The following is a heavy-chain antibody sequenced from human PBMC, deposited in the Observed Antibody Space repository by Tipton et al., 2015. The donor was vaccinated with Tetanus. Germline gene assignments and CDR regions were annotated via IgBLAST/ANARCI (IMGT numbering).Heavy chain of an antibody. CDR2: IYYSGST. CDR3: ARDREYYYGSGSHFYFDS. D-gene: IGHD3-10*01. Sequence: TLSLTCAVSGASISGYYWSWIRQPPGKGLEWVGYIYYSGSTNYNPSLKRRVTISDDTSKNQFSLKLTSVTAADTAVYYCARDREYYYGSGSHFYFDSWGQGTLVTVSS. CDR1: GASISGYY. V-gene: IGHV4-59*01. J-gene: IGHJ4*02.